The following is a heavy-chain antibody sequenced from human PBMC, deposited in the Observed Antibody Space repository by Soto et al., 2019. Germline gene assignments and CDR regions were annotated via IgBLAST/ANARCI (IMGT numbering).Heavy chain of an antibody. V-gene: IGHV4-4*02. CDR1: GGSITSSKW. CDR3: ATTLSPYYDGMDV. Sequence: QLQLLESGPGLVKPSGTLSLTCGVSGGSITSSKWWNCVRQPPGKGLEWIGDIYDSVTTKYSTSLKNRVTISVDKSKDQVSLRLTSVTAADTAVYFCATTLSPYYDGMDVWGQGAVVVVSS. J-gene: IGHJ6*02. CDR2: IYDSVTT.